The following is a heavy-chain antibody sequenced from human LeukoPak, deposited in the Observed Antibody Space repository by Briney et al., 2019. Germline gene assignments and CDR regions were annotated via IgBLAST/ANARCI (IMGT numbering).Heavy chain of an antibody. CDR1: GGSISPYF. V-gene: IGHV4-59*01. CDR2: ISYTGST. Sequence: SETLSLTCTVSGGSISPYFSSWIRQPPGKGLEWIGYISYTGSTNYNPSLKSRVTISVDTSKNQFSLQLTSVTAADTAVYYCARDDYRGVTNFDPWGQGALVTVSS. CDR3: ARDDYRGVTNFDP. J-gene: IGHJ5*02. D-gene: IGHD3-10*01.